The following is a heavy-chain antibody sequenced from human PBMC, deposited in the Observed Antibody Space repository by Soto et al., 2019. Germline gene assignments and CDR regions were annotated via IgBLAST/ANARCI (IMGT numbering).Heavy chain of an antibody. Sequence: SAVKVSCKASGYTFTSYGISWVRQAPGQGLEWMGWISAYNGNTNYAQKLQGRVTMTTDTSTSTAYMELRSLRSDDTAVYYCARGLGYYDFSHFDYWGQGTLVTVSS. V-gene: IGHV1-18*04. D-gene: IGHD3-3*01. CDR2: ISAYNGNT. J-gene: IGHJ4*02. CDR3: ARGLGYYDFSHFDY. CDR1: GYTFTSYG.